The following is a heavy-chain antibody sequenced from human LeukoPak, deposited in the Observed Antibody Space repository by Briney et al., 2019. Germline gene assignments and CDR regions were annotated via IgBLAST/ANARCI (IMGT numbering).Heavy chain of an antibody. CDR2: ISSSGFTI. Sequence: GGSLRLSCAASGFIFSDYYMSWIRQTPGKGLEWVSYISSSGFTIYYADSVKGRFTISRDNAKNSLYLQMNSLRADDTAVYYCAKPAYSSGWYAPDYWGQGTLVTVSS. J-gene: IGHJ4*02. V-gene: IGHV3-11*01. D-gene: IGHD6-19*01. CDR1: GFIFSDYY. CDR3: AKPAYSSGWYAPDY.